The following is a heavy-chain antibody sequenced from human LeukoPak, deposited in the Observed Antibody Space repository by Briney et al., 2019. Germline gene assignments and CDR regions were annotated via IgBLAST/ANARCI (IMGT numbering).Heavy chain of an antibody. J-gene: IGHJ3*02. CDR3: ARGGNGAFDI. V-gene: IGHV3-7*01. Sequence: PGGSLRLSCAASGFTFSSYWMSWVRQAPGKGREWVANIKKDGREKCYVDSVKGRFTISRDNAKNSLYLQMNSLRAEDTAVYYCARGGNGAFDIWGQGTMVTVSS. CDR1: GFTFSSYW. CDR2: IKKDGREK. D-gene: IGHD2-8*01.